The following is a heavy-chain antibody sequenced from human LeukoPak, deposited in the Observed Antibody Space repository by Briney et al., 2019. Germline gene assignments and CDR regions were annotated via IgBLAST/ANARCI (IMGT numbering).Heavy chain of an antibody. CDR3: ARDQYSGYDSRFDY. CDR1: GGSFSGYY. J-gene: IGHJ4*02. CDR2: INHSGST. D-gene: IGHD5-12*01. Sequence: SETLSLTCAVYGGSFSGYYWSWIRQPPGKGLEWIGEINHSGSTNYNPSLKSRVTISVDTSKNQFSLKLSSVAAADTAVYYCARDQYSGYDSRFDYWGQGTLVTVSS. V-gene: IGHV4-34*01.